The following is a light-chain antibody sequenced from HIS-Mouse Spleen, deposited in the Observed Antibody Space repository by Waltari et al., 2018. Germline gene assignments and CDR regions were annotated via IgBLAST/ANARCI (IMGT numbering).Light chain of an antibody. V-gene: IGKV3-11*01. Sequence: EIVLTQSPATLSLSPGERATLSCRASQSVSSYLALYQQKPGQAPRLLIYDASNRATGIPARFSGSGSGTDFTLTISSLEPEDFAVYYCQQRSNWPEITFGQGTRLEIK. CDR1: QSVSSY. J-gene: IGKJ5*01. CDR3: QQRSNWPEIT. CDR2: DAS.